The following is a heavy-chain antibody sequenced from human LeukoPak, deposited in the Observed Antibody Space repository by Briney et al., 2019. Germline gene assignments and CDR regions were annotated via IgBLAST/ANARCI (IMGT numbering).Heavy chain of an antibody. V-gene: IGHV4-4*07. J-gene: IGHJ4*02. D-gene: IGHD6-19*01. Sequence: AETLSLTCSVSGGSISIYYGSWIRQPAGGGVEWIGHIYTSGRTNYKPSIKSRVTMSVDKSKTQFSLKLSSVTAAETAVDYCARDRVYGRIAVAGSRAYYFDYWGERTLVTVSS. CDR3: ARDRVYGRIAVAGSRAYYFDY. CDR1: GGSISIYY. CDR2: IYTSGRT.